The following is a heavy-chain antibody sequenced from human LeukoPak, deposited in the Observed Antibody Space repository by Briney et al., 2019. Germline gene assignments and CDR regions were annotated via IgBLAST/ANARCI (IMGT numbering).Heavy chain of an antibody. Sequence: PGGSLRLFCAASGFTFSSYSMNWVRQAPGKGLEWVSSISSSSSYIYYADSVKGRFTISRDNAKNSLYLQMNSLRAEDTAVYDCARAKLWFGELLYFDYWGQGTLVTVSS. CDR3: ARAKLWFGELLYFDY. CDR1: GFTFSSYS. J-gene: IGHJ4*02. V-gene: IGHV3-21*01. D-gene: IGHD3-10*01. CDR2: ISSSSSYI.